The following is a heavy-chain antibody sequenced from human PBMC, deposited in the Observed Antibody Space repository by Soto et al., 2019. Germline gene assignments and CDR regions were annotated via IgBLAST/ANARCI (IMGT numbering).Heavy chain of an antibody. CDR1: GGSFSCYY. CDR3: ARANGYYGSGSSHYYYYYGMDV. V-gene: IGHV4-34*01. Sequence: SETLSLTCAVYGGSFSCYYWSWIRQPPGKGLEWIGEINHSGSTNYNPSLKSRVTISVDTSKNQFSLKLSSVTAADTAVYYCARANGYYGSGSSHYYYYYGMDVWGQGTTVTVSS. CDR2: INHSGST. D-gene: IGHD3-10*01. J-gene: IGHJ6*02.